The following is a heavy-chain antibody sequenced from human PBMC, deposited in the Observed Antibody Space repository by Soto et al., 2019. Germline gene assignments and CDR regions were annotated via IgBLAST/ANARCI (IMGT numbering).Heavy chain of an antibody. J-gene: IGHJ6*02. Sequence: GGSLRLSCAASGFTFSSYGMHWVRQAPGKGLEWVAVISYDGSNKYYADSVKGRFTISRDNSKNTLYLQMNSLRAEDTAVYYCAKGRLAYRPYGMDVWGQGTTVTVSS. V-gene: IGHV3-30*18. CDR1: GFTFSSYG. D-gene: IGHD3-16*02. CDR3: AKGRLAYRPYGMDV. CDR2: ISYDGSNK.